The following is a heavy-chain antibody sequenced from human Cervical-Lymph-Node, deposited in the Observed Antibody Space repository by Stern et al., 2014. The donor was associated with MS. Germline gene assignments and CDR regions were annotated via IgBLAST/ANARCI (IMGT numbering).Heavy chain of an antibody. CDR1: GYNFIDHA. CDR3: ARQPDYSDFLDF. D-gene: IGHD4-11*01. CDR2: INGGAGTT. Sequence: QVQLVQSGAEVKKPGASMTISCKTSGYNFIDHAIHWVRQAPGQRLERMGWINGGAGTTKYSQKVQGRFSFTRDKAASAAYMDLSSLSPDDTAVYYCARQPDYSDFLDFWGQGTLVTVSS. V-gene: IGHV1-3*01. J-gene: IGHJ4*02.